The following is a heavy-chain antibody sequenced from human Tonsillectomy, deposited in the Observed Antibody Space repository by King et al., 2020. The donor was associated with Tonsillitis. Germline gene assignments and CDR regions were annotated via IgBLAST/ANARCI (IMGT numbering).Heavy chain of an antibody. D-gene: IGHD3-3*01. Sequence: VQLQESGPGLVKPSQTLSLTCTVSGGSISSGSYYWSWIRQPAGKGLEWIGRIYTSGSTHYNPSLKSRVTMSVDTSKNQFSRKLSSVTAADTAVYYCARDQSIFGVANTLFDYWGQGTLVTVSS. CDR2: IYTSGST. J-gene: IGHJ4*02. CDR3: ARDQSIFGVANTLFDY. V-gene: IGHV4-61*02. CDR1: GGSISSGSYY.